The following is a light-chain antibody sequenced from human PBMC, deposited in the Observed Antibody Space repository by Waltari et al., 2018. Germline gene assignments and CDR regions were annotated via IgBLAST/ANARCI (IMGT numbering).Light chain of an antibody. J-gene: IGKJ4*01. CDR1: QGLNSA. CDR3: QQFNNYPT. Sequence: AIQLTQSPSSLSASVGASVTITCRASQGLNSALAWYQQKPGKAPKLLIYDASSLESGVPSRFSGSESGTDFTLTISSLQPEDFATYYCQQFNNYPTFGGGTRVEIK. V-gene: IGKV1D-13*01. CDR2: DAS.